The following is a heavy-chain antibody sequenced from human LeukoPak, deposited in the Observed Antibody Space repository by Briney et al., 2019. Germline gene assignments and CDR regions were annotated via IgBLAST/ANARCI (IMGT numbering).Heavy chain of an antibody. Sequence: SGTLSLTCAVSGGSISSSHWWSWVRQPPGKGLEWIGEIYHSGSTNYNPSLKSRITISVDMFKNQFSLKLSSVTAADTAVYYCARERSGSEIFARSFDIWGQGTMVTVSS. CDR3: ARERSGSEIFARSFDI. V-gene: IGHV4-4*02. CDR2: IYHSGST. CDR1: GGSISSSHW. J-gene: IGHJ3*02. D-gene: IGHD3-3*01.